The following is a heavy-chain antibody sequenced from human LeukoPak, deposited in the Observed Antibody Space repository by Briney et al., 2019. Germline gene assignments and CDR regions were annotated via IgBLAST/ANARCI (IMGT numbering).Heavy chain of an antibody. CDR1: GGSISSSSYY. D-gene: IGHD6-13*01. Sequence: SETLSLTCTVSGGSISSSSYYWGWIRQPPGKGLEWIGSIYYSGSTYYNPSLKSRVTISVDTSKNQFSLKLSSVTAADTAVYYCAREVIAAAGFDYWGRGTLATVSS. J-gene: IGHJ4*02. CDR3: AREVIAAAGFDY. CDR2: IYYSGST. V-gene: IGHV4-39*07.